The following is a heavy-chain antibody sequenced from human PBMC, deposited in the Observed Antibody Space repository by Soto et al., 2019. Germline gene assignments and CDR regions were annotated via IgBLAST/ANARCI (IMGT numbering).Heavy chain of an antibody. V-gene: IGHV4-59*12. CDR2: IYYSGST. CDR1: GGSLSSYY. CDR3: ARVARQWLVPGSYFDY. J-gene: IGHJ4*02. D-gene: IGHD6-19*01. Sequence: SETLSLTCTVSGGSLSSYYWSWIRQPPGKGLEWIGYIYYSGSTNYNPSLKSRVTISVDTSKNQFSLKLSSVTAADTAVYYCARVARQWLVPGSYFDYWGQGTLVTVSS.